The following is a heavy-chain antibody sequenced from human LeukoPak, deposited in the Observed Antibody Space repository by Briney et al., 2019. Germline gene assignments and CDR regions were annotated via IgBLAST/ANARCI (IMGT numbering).Heavy chain of an antibody. Sequence: GRCLSLSCAASGFTVSSYGMHWVRQAPGKGLEWVVVISYGGSNKYYADSVKGPFTISRANSKDTLYLQMNSLRAEGTGVYYCAREFIVGATTPLGYWGQGNLGTVSS. CDR2: ISYGGSNK. CDR1: GFTVSSYG. D-gene: IGHD1-26*01. J-gene: IGHJ4*02. CDR3: AREFIVGATTPLGY. V-gene: IGHV3-30*03.